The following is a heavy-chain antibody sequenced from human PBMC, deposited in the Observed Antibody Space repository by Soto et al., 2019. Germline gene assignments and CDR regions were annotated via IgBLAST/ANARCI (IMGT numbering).Heavy chain of an antibody. CDR1: GGSISSSSYY. J-gene: IGHJ4*02. D-gene: IGHD3-10*01. CDR2: IYYSGST. V-gene: IGHV4-39*01. CDR3: WAYGSGSTVDY. Sequence: SATLSLTCTVSGGSISSSSYYWGWIRQPPGKGLEWIGSIYYSGSTYYNPSLKSRVTISVDTSKNQFSLKLSSVTAADTAVYYCWAYGSGSTVDYWGQGTLVTVS.